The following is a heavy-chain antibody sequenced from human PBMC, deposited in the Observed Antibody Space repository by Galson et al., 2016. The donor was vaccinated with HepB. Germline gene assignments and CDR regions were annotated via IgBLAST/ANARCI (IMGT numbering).Heavy chain of an antibody. J-gene: IGHJ4*02. D-gene: IGHD5-12*01. V-gene: IGHV4-34*01. Sequence: SETLSLTCTVNGGSFTAYYWSWIRQAPGKGLEWIGDINHSGRTSYNPSLKRRVSISVDTSNNEFSLKLRSVTAADSAVYYCATSQFRRKFGGYDSFPTFQYYFDYWGQGSLVTVSS. CDR2: INHSGRT. CDR1: GGSFTAYY. CDR3: ATSQFRRKFGGYDSFPTFQYYFDY.